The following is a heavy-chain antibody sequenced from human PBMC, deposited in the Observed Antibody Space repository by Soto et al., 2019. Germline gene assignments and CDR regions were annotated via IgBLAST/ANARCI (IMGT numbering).Heavy chain of an antibody. D-gene: IGHD5-12*01. CDR1: GYTFTGYY. Sequence: VASVKVSCKASGYTFTGYYMHWVRQAPGQGLEWMGWINPNSGGTNYAQKFQGRVTMTRDTSISTAYMELSRLRSDDTAVYYCARDRGYSGYGGNYYYYYGMDVWGQGTTVTVSS. CDR3: ARDRGYSGYGGNYYYYYGMDV. CDR2: INPNSGGT. V-gene: IGHV1-2*02. J-gene: IGHJ6*02.